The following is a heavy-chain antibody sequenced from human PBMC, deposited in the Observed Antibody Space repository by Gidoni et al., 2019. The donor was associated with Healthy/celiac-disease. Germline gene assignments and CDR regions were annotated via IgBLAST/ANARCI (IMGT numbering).Heavy chain of an antibody. V-gene: IGHV3-23*01. CDR3: AKDRIQLSNSVSATAIQLDY. CDR2: ISGSGGST. Sequence: EVQLLESGGGLVQPGGSLRLSCAASGFTFSSYAMSWVRQAPGKGLECVSAISGSGGSTYYADSVKGRFTISRDNSKNTLYLQMNSLRAEDTAVYYCAKDRIQLSNSVSATAIQLDYWGQGTLVTVSS. J-gene: IGHJ4*02. CDR1: GFTFSSYA. D-gene: IGHD5-18*01.